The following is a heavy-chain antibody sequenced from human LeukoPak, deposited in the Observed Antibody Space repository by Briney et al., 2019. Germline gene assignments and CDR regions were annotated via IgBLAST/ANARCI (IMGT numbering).Heavy chain of an antibody. CDR3: VRDPGNFSNLPYYFDH. J-gene: IGHJ4*02. D-gene: IGHD4-11*01. V-gene: IGHV4-4*07. CDR1: GGSIHGYH. Sequence: SETLSLTCTVSGGSIHGYHWSWVRQPAGKGLEWIGRVFSNGGPTYSPSLESRLTISVDTSKNQFSLQLRSMTAADTAVYYCVRDPGNFSNLPYYFDHWGQGHLVTVSS. CDR2: VFSNGGP.